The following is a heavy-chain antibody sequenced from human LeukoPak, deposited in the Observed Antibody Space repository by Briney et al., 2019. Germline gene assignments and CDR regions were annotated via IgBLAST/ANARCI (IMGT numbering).Heavy chain of an antibody. D-gene: IGHD2-2*01. J-gene: IGHJ6*03. Sequence: SETLSLTCTVSGGSISSYYWSWIRQPAGKGLEWIGRIYTSGSTNYNPSLKSRVTMSVDTSKNQFSLKLSSVTAADTAVYYCARAQVVPAALTHYYYYYYMDVWGKGTTVTVSS. CDR3: ARAQVVPAALTHYYYYYYMDV. V-gene: IGHV4-4*07. CDR2: IYTSGST. CDR1: GGSISSYY.